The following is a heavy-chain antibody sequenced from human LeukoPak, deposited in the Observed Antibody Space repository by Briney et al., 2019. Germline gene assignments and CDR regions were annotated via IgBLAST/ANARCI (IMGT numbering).Heavy chain of an antibody. D-gene: IGHD3-22*01. Sequence: SVTVSCTASGGTFSSYAISWVRQAPGQGLEWMGGIIPIFGTANYAQKFQGRVTITADESTSTAYMELSSLRSEDAAVYYCARERVDGYCDYWGQGTLVTVSS. CDR3: ARERVDGYCDY. CDR1: GGTFSSYA. J-gene: IGHJ4*02. V-gene: IGHV1-69*01. CDR2: IIPIFGTA.